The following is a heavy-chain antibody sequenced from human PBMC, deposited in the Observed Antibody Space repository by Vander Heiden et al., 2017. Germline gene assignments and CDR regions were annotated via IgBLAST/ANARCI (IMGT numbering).Heavy chain of an antibody. CDR2: ISDSGGTT. V-gene: IGHV3-23*01. D-gene: IGHD2-2*01. CDR1: GFPFNTYA. CDR3: AKAGCSSTTCYGNV. J-gene: IGHJ3*01. Sequence: EVQLLESGGGLVQQGGSLRLSCAASGFPFNTYAMSWVRQAPGKGLEWVSSISDSGGTTYYADSVRGRFTISRDNSKNTLYLQMNSLRVEDTAVYYCAKAGCSSTTCYGNVWGQGTMVTVSS.